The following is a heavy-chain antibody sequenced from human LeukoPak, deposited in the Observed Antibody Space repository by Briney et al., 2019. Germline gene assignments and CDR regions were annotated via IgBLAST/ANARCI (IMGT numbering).Heavy chain of an antibody. CDR1: GGSISSGGYY. Sequence: KPSETLSLTCTVSGGSISSGGYYWSWIRQHPGKGLEWIGYIYYSGSTYYNPSLKSRVTISVDTSKNQFSLKLSSVTAADTAVYYCARVWNYYDSSGYYFDYWGQGTLVTVSS. J-gene: IGHJ4*02. CDR3: ARVWNYYDSSGYYFDY. V-gene: IGHV4-31*03. CDR2: IYYSGST. D-gene: IGHD3-22*01.